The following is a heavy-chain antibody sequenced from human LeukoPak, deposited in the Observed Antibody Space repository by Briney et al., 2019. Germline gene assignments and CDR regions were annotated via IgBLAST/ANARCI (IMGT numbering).Heavy chain of an antibody. CDR3: AAPYCSSTSCLEYFQH. J-gene: IGHJ1*01. V-gene: IGHV1-2*02. Sequence: ASVKVSCKASGYTFTGYYMHWVRQAPGQGLEWMGWINPNSGGTNYAQKFQGRITMTRDTSISTAYMELSRLRSDDTAVYYCAAPYCSSTSCLEYFQHWGQGTLVTVSS. CDR2: INPNSGGT. D-gene: IGHD2-2*01. CDR1: GYTFTGYY.